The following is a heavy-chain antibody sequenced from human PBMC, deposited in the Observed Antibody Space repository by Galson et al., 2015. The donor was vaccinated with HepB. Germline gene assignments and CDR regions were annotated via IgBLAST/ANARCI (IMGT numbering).Heavy chain of an antibody. CDR3: ARPQMYYYGSGSYLIYAFDI. D-gene: IGHD3-10*01. Sequence: LSLTCTVSGGSISSGDYYWSWIRQPPGKGLEWIGYIYYSGSTYYNPSLKSRGTISADTSKNQLSLKLSSVTAADTAVYYCARPQMYYYGSGSYLIYAFDIWGQGTMVTVSS. J-gene: IGHJ3*02. CDR1: GGSISSGDYY. V-gene: IGHV4-30-4*01. CDR2: IYYSGST.